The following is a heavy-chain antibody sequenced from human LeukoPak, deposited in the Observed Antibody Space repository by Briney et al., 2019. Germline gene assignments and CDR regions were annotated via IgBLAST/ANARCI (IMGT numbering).Heavy chain of an antibody. J-gene: IGHJ1*01. Sequence: PGKSLRLSCAASGFTFSSYGMHWVRQAPGKGLEWVAVISYDGSNKYYADSVKGRFTISRDNSKNTLYLQMNSLRAEDTAVYYCAKPASVQLWSRGYFQHWGQGTLVTVSS. CDR1: GFTFSSYG. V-gene: IGHV3-30*18. CDR2: ISYDGSNK. CDR3: AKPASVQLWSRGYFQH. D-gene: IGHD5-18*01.